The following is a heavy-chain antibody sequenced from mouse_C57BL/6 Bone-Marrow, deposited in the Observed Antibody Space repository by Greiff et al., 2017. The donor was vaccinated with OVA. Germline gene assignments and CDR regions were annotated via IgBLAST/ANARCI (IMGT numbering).Heavy chain of an antibody. CDR2: IDPETGGT. CDR1: GYTFTDYE. J-gene: IGHJ2*01. V-gene: IGHV1-15*01. Sequence: QVQLQQSGAELVRPGASVTLSCKASGYTFTDYEMHWVKQTPVHGLEWIGAIDPETGGTAYNQKFKGKAILTADKSSSTAYMELRSLTSEDSAVYYCTGWPPALFDYWGQGTTLTVSS. D-gene: IGHD6-1*01. CDR3: TGWPPALFDY.